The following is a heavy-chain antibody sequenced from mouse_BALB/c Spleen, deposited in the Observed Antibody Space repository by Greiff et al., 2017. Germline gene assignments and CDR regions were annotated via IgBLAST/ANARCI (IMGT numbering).Heavy chain of an antibody. CDR3: ARDRPRSGLY. J-gene: IGHJ4*01. D-gene: IGHD1-3*01. V-gene: IGHV1S56*01. CDR1: GFNIKDYY. CDR2: IFPGDGST. Sequence: QVQLQQSGAELVRSGASVKLSCTASGFNIKDYYMHWVRQRPEQGLEWIGWIFPGDGSTKYNEKFKGKATLTTDKSSSTAYMQLSRLTSEDSAVYFCARDRPRSGLYWGQGTSVTVSS.